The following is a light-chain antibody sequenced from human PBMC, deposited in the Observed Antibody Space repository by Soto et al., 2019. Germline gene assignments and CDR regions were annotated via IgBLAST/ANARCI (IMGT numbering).Light chain of an antibody. J-gene: IGKJ1*01. CDR3: KQYNNWPRT. Sequence: EILMTQSPATLSVSPGERATLSCRASQSVSSNLAWYQQKPGQAPRLLIYGASTRATGIQGRFSGSGSGTEFTLTIRSLQSEDFAVYYCKQYNNWPRTFGQGTKVDIK. CDR1: QSVSSN. CDR2: GAS. V-gene: IGKV3-15*01.